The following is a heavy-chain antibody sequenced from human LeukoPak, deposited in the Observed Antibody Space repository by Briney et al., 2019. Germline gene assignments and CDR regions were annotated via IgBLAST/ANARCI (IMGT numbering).Heavy chain of an antibody. J-gene: IGHJ5*02. CDR3: ARAPPGYCSGGSCSRPLDL. D-gene: IGHD2-15*01. CDR2: LYSGGST. Sequence: PGGSLRLSCAASGFTVSSNYMSWVRQAPGKGLEWVSVLYSGGSTYYADSVEGRFTISRDNSRNTLYLQMSSLRVEDTAVHYCARAPPGYCSGGSCSRPLDLWGQGTLVTVSS. V-gene: IGHV3-66*01. CDR1: GFTVSSNY.